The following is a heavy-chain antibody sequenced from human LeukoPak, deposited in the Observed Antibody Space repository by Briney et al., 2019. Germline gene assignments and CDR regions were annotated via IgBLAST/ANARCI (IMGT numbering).Heavy chain of an antibody. CDR2: IRYDGSNK. J-gene: IGHJ4*02. D-gene: IGHD6-19*01. CDR1: GFTFSSYG. V-gene: IGHV3-30*02. Sequence: GGSLRLSCAASGFTFSSYGMHWVRQAPGKGLEWVAFIRYDGSNKYYADSVKGRFTISRDNSNNTLYLQMNSLRAEDTAVYYCAKAAGRYSSGWDFDYWGQGTLVTVSS. CDR3: AKAAGRYSSGWDFDY.